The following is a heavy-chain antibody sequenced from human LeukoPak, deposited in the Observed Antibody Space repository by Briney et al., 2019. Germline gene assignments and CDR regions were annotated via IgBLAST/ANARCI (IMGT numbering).Heavy chain of an antibody. J-gene: IGHJ3*02. V-gene: IGHV3-33*01. CDR1: GFTFSSYG. CDR2: IWYDGSNK. D-gene: IGHD3-22*01. CDR3: ARGDYYDSSGYYFPDAFDI. Sequence: GGSLRLSCAASGFTFSSYGMHWVRQAPGKGLEWVAVIWYDGSNKYYVDSVQGRFTISRDNSKNTLYLQMSSLRAEDTAVYYCARGDYYDSSGYYFPDAFDIWGQGTMVTVSS.